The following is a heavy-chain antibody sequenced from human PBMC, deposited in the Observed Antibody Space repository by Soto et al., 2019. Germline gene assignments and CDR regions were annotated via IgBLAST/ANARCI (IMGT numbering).Heavy chain of an antibody. J-gene: IGHJ4*02. CDR3: ARRQAVAATRYSV. CDR1: VGYFSGYY. CDR2: INHSGRT. V-gene: IGHV4-34*01. Sequence: QVQLQQWGAGLLKPSETLSLTCAVYVGYFSGYYWSWIRQPPGKGLEWIGEINHSGRTNYNPSLKSRVTISVATSKNQFSLKLSSVTAADTAVYYCARRQAVAATRYSVWGQGTLVTVSS. D-gene: IGHD2-15*01.